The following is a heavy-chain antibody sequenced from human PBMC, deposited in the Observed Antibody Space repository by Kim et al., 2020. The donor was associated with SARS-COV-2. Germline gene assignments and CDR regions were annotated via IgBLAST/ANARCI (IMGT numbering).Heavy chain of an antibody. V-gene: IGHV3-33*01. D-gene: IGHD6-19*01. CDR2: IWYDGSNK. CDR1: GFTFSSYG. Sequence: LSLTCAASGFTFSSYGMHWVRQAPGKGLEWVAVIWYDGSNKYYADSVKGRFTISRDNSKNTLYLQMNSLRAEDTAVYYCARVGGRSGRYFDYWGQGTLVTVSS. CDR3: ARVGGRSGRYFDY. J-gene: IGHJ4*02.